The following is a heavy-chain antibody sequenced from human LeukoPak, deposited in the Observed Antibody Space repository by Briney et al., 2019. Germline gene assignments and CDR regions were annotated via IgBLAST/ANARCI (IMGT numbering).Heavy chain of an antibody. CDR2: IYSGGST. V-gene: IGHV3-53*05. CDR1: GFTVSSNY. Sequence: GGSLRLSCAASGFTVSSNYMSWVRQAPGKGLEWVSVIYSGGSTYYADSVKGRFTISRDNSKNTLYLQLNSLRGEDTAVYYCAKDLTQWSKHYNYYMDVWGKGTTVTISS. D-gene: IGHD6-19*01. CDR3: AKDLTQWSKHYNYYMDV. J-gene: IGHJ6*03.